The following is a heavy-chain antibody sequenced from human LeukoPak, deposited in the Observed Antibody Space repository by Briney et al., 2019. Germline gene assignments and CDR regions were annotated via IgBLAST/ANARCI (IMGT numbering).Heavy chain of an antibody. V-gene: IGHV1-2*02. J-gene: IGHJ4*02. CDR3: AGPYYYDSSGYYYFDY. CDR1: GYTFTSYA. D-gene: IGHD3-22*01. Sequence: ASVKVSCKASGYTFTSYAMNWVRQAPGQGLEWMGWINPNSGGTNYAQKFQGRVTMTRDTSISTAYMELSRLRSDDTAVYYCAGPYYYDSSGYYYFDYWGQGTLVTVSS. CDR2: INPNSGGT.